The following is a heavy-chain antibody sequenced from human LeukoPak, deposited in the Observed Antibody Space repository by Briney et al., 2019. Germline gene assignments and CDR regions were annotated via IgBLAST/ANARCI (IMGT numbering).Heavy chain of an antibody. V-gene: IGHV4-34*01. CDR1: GGSFSGYY. CDR2: INHSGST. CDR3: AAVPESYYTVYYFNY. D-gene: IGHD3-10*01. Sequence: SETLSLTCAVYGGSFSGYYWSWIRQPPGKGLEWIGEINHSGSTNYNPSLKSRVTISVDTSKNQFSLKLSSVTAADTAVYYCAAVPESYYTVYYFNYRGQGTLVTVSS. J-gene: IGHJ4*02.